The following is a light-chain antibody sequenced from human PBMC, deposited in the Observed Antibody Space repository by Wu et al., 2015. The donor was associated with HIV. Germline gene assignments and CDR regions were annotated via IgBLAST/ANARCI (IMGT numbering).Light chain of an antibody. CDR2: GAF. V-gene: IGKV3-15*01. CDR3: QQYVDRRLT. Sequence: VMTQSPATVSVSPGERVTLFCRASQSISNSLAWYQQKPGQSPRLLVYGAFTTATGVPARFSGSGSATDFTLTITRLQPEDVGLYFCQQYVDRRLTFGGGTKVEI. J-gene: IGKJ4*01. CDR1: QSISNS.